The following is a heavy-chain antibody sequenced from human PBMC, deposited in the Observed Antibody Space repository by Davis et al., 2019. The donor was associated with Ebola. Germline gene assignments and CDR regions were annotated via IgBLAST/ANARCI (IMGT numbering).Heavy chain of an antibody. Sequence: SETLSLTCAVYSGSFSGYYWSWIRQSPGKGLEWIGYIYYSGSTNYNPSLKSRVTISVDTSKNQFSLKLSSVTAADTAVYYCARITGGFDPWGQGTLVTVSS. CDR2: IYYSGST. D-gene: IGHD1-14*01. CDR3: ARITGGFDP. CDR1: SGSFSGYY. V-gene: IGHV4-59*01. J-gene: IGHJ5*02.